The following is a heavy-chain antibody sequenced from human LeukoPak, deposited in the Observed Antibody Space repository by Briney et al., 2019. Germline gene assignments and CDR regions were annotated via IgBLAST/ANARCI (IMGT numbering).Heavy chain of an antibody. CDR1: GGSFSGYY. V-gene: IGHV4-34*01. Sequence: SETLSLTCAVYGGSFSGYYWSWIRQPPGKGLEWIGEINHSGSTNYNPSLKSRVTISVDTSKNQFSLKLSSVTAADTAVHYCARADLQIDYWGQGTLVTVSS. J-gene: IGHJ4*02. CDR2: INHSGST. CDR3: ARADLQIDY.